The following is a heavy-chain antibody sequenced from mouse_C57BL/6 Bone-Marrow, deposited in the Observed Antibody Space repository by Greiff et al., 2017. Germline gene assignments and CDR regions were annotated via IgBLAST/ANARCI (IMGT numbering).Heavy chain of an antibody. CDR3: ARWELDY. CDR1: GYTFTSYG. V-gene: IGHV1-81*01. J-gene: IGHJ2*01. CDR2: IYPRSGNT. Sequence: QVQLQQSGAELARPGASVKLSCKASGYTFTSYGISWVKQSTGQGLEWIGKIYPRSGNTYYNEKFKGKATLTADKSSSTAYMEFRSLTSEDSAVYFCARWELDYWGQGTTLTVSS. D-gene: IGHD4-1*01.